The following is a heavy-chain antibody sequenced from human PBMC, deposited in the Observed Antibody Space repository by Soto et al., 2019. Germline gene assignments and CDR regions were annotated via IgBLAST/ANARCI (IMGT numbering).Heavy chain of an antibody. D-gene: IGHD3-3*01. Sequence: SETLSLTCAFYGGSFSGYYWILIRQPPGKGLEWIGEINHSGSTNYNPSLKSRVTISVDTSKNQFSLKLSSVTAADTAVYYCARGMRSGYNYYYYYMDVWGKGTTVTVSS. V-gene: IGHV4-34*01. J-gene: IGHJ6*03. CDR3: ARGMRSGYNYYYYYMDV. CDR2: INHSGST. CDR1: GGSFSGYY.